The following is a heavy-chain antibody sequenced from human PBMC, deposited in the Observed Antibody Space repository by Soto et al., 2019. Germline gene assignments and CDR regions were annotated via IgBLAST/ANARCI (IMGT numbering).Heavy chain of an antibody. Sequence: GGSLRLSWVTSGITFSSYAMRRVGQAPGKGLEWVSAISGSGGSTYYADSVKGRFTISRDNSKSTLYLQMNSLRAEDTAVYYGAKYNIGLPAAPNWGQEALVAVSS. CDR1: GITFSSYA. CDR2: ISGSGGST. V-gene: IGHV3-23*01. CDR3: AKYNIGLPAAPN. D-gene: IGHD2-2*01. J-gene: IGHJ4*01.